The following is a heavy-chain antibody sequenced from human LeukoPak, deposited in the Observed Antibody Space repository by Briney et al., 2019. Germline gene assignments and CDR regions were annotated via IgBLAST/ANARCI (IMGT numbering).Heavy chain of an antibody. CDR3: ARAYYGSGTFLYFDY. D-gene: IGHD3-10*01. CDR1: GGSFSGYY. J-gene: IGHJ4*02. V-gene: IGHV4-34*01. CDR2: INHSGST. Sequence: SETLSLTCAVYGGSFSGYYRSWIRQPPGKGLEWIGEINHSGSTNYNPSLKSRVTISVDTSKNQFSLKLSSVTAADTAVYYCARAYYGSGTFLYFDYWGQGTLVTVSS.